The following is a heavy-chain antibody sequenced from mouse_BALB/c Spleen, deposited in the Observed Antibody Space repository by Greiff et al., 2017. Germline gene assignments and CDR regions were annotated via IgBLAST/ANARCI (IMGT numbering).Heavy chain of an antibody. V-gene: IGHV1-14*01. CDR1: GYTFTSYV. Sequence: VQLQQSGPELVKTGASVKMSCKASGYTFTSYVMHWVKQKPGQGLEWIGYINPYNDGTKYNEKFKGKATLTSDKSSSTAYMELSSLTSEDSAVYYCARESITTATGAMDYWGQGTSVTVSS. CDR3: ARESITTATGAMDY. CDR2: INPYNDGT. D-gene: IGHD1-2*01. J-gene: IGHJ4*01.